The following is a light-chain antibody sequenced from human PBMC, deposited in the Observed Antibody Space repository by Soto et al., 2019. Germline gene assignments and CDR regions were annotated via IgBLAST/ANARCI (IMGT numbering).Light chain of an antibody. CDR3: QQYNNWPWT. Sequence: EIVLTQSPGTMSLSPGQRLTLSCTPSHSVGSYLAWYQQKPGQAPRLLIYGASSRAIGIPARFSGSGSGTEFTLIISSLQSEDFAVYFCQQYNNWPWTFGQGTKVDIK. V-gene: IGKV3D-15*01. J-gene: IGKJ1*01. CDR2: GAS. CDR1: HSVGSY.